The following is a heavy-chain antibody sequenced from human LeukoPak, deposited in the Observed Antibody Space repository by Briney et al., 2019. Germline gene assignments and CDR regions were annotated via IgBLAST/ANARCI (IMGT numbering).Heavy chain of an antibody. CDR1: GFTFDESA. CDR2: IGWDSKSI. J-gene: IGHJ3*01. CDR3: AKAVAAPGAFDF. D-gene: IGHD6-19*01. V-gene: IGHV3-9*01. Sequence: TGGSLRLSCAASGFTFDESAMHWVRHVPGKGLEWVAGIGWDSKSIIYADSMKGRFTISRDNAKNSLYLQMNSLRAEDTALYYCAKAVAAPGAFDFWGRGTVVTVSS.